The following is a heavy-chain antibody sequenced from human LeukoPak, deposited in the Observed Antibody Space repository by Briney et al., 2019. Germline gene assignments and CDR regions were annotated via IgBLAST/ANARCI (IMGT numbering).Heavy chain of an antibody. CDR2: IKSKTDGGTT. J-gene: IGHJ4*02. V-gene: IGHV3-15*01. CDR1: GFTFSNAW. CDR3: TKNDEYSRGWFF. D-gene: IGHD6-19*01. Sequence: GESLRLSCAASGFTFSNAWMNWVRQAPGKGLEWVGRIKSKTDGGTTDYAAPVKGRFTISRDDSKNTLYLQMNSLKTEDTAVYYCTKNDEYSRGWFFWGQGTRVTVSS.